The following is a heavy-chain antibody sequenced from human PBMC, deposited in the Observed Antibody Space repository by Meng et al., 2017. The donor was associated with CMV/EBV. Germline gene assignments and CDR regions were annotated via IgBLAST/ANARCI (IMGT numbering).Heavy chain of an antibody. CDR3: AHSEIQLWVFDY. D-gene: IGHD5-18*01. CDR1: GFSLSTSGVG. CDR2: IYWNDDE. Sequence: FSGFSLSTSGVGVGWLRPPPGKALEWLALIYWNDDERYSPSLKSRLTITKDTSKNQVVLTMTNMDPVDTATYYCAHSEIQLWVFDYWGQGTLVTVSS. V-gene: IGHV2-5*01. J-gene: IGHJ4*02.